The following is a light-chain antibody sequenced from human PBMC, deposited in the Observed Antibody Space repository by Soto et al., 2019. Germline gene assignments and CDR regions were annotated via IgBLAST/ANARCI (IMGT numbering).Light chain of an antibody. J-gene: IGLJ3*02. Sequence: QSALTQPPSVSGAPGQRVTISCTGSSSNIRAGYDVHWYQQLPGTAPKLLIYGNSNRPSGVPDRFSGSKSGTSASLAITGLQAEDEADYYCQSYDSSLSGWVSGGGTKLTVL. CDR3: QSYDSSLSGWV. CDR2: GNS. CDR1: SSNIRAGYD. V-gene: IGLV1-40*01.